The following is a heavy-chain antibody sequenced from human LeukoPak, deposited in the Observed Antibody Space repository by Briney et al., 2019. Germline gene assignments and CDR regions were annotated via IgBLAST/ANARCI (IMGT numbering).Heavy chain of an antibody. Sequence: PSQTLSLTCTVSGGSISSGDYYWSWIRQPPGKGLEWIGYIYYSGSTYYNPSLKSRVTISVDTSKNQFSLKLSSVTAADTAVYYCASTSGQLGPIDYWGQGTLVTVSS. D-gene: IGHD6-6*01. J-gene: IGHJ4*02. V-gene: IGHV4-30-4*08. CDR1: GGSISSGDYY. CDR2: IYYSGST. CDR3: ASTSGQLGPIDY.